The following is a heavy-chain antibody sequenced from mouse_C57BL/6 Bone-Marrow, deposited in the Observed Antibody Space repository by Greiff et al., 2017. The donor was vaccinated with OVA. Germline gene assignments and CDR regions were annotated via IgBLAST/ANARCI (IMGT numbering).Heavy chain of an antibody. CDR2: ICGGGST. CDR3: AKRSGGWYFDV. J-gene: IGHJ1*03. CDR1: GFSLTSYG. Sequence: VHLVESVPGLVAPSQSLSITCTVSGFSLTSYGVDCVRQPPGKGLEWLGVICGGGSTNYNSALMSRLSISKDNSKIKVFVKMNRLQTDDTAMYYCAKRSGGWYFDVWGTGTTVTVSS. V-gene: IGHV2-9*01.